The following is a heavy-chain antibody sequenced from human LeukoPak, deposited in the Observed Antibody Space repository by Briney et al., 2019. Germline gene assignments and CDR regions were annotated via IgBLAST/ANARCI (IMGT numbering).Heavy chain of an antibody. Sequence: SETLSLTCTVSGGSVSSYYWSWIRQPPGKGLEWIGYIYYSGSTNYNPSLKSRVTISVDTSKNHFSLKLSSVTAADTAVYYCARAGIGHGEYFQHWGQGTLVTVSS. D-gene: IGHD6-13*01. V-gene: IGHV4-59*02. CDR3: ARAGIGHGEYFQH. CDR1: GGSVSSYY. J-gene: IGHJ1*01. CDR2: IYYSGST.